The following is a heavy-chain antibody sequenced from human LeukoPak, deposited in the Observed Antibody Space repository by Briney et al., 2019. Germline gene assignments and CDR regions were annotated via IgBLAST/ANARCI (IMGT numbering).Heavy chain of an antibody. CDR1: GFTFSSYT. Sequence: GGSLRLSCAASGFTFSSYTMNWVRQAPGKGLEWVSSISSSSYIYYADSVKGRFTISRDNAMNSLYLQMNSLRAEDTAVYYCAREIHLDYWGQGTLVTVSS. V-gene: IGHV3-21*01. J-gene: IGHJ4*02. CDR2: ISSSSYI. CDR3: AREIHLDY.